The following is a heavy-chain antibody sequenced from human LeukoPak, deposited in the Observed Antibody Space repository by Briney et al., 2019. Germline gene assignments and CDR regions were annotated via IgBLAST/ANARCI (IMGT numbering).Heavy chain of an antibody. J-gene: IGHJ1*01. V-gene: IGHV4-59*01. CDR3: ARGIDYGDFQH. CDR2: ISYSGST. CDR1: GGSISSFS. D-gene: IGHD4-17*01. Sequence: SETLSLTCTVSGGSISSFSWSWIRQPPGKGLEWFGYISYSGSTDYNPSLKSRGTISVDTSKNQFSLKLRSVTAADTAVYYCARGIDYGDFQHWGQGTLVTVSS.